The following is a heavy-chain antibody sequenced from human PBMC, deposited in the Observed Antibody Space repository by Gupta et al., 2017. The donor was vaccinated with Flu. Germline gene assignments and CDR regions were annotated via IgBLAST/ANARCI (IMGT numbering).Heavy chain of an antibody. Sequence: EVQVLESGGGLVQPGGSLRLSCTVSGFTFSSYAMSWVRQAPGKGLEWVSTINDSGGSTFCADSVKGRFTISRDNSKNTLYLQMDSLRAEDTAVYYCAIVWLAYWGQGTLVTVSS. J-gene: IGHJ4*02. V-gene: IGHV3-23*01. CDR1: GFTFSSYA. CDR2: INDSGGST. CDR3: AIVWLAY. D-gene: IGHD3-16*01.